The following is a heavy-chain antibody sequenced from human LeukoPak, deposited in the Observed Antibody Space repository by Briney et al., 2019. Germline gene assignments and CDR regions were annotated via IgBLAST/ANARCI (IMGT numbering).Heavy chain of an antibody. D-gene: IGHD7-27*01. CDR2: ISSSSSYI. CDR3: ARELGAFDI. J-gene: IGHJ3*02. Sequence: NPGGSPRLSCAASGFTFSSYTMNWVRQAPGKGLEWVSSISSSSSYIYYADSLKGRFTISRDNAKNSLYLQMNSLRAEDTAVYYCARELGAFDIWGQGTMVTVSS. CDR1: GFTFSSYT. V-gene: IGHV3-21*01.